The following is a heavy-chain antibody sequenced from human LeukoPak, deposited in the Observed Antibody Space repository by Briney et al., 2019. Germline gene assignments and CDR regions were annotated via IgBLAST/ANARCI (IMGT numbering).Heavy chain of an antibody. CDR3: AKLGIGSTTRAWFDP. D-gene: IGHD1-26*01. Sequence: GASVKVSCKASGYTFTAYYIHWVRQAPRQGLEWMGRINLNSGDTNYAQKFQGSVTLTRDTSINTAYMELSRLRSDDTAVYYCAKLGIGSTTRAWFDPWGQGTLVTVSS. CDR1: GYTFTAYY. CDR2: INLNSGDT. J-gene: IGHJ5*02. V-gene: IGHV1-2*06.